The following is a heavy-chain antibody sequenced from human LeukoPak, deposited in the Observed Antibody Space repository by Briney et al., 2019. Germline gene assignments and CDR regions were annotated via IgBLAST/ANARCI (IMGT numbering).Heavy chain of an antibody. J-gene: IGHJ4*02. CDR2: ISYDGSNK. D-gene: IGHD2-2*01. V-gene: IGHV3-30*03. Sequence: GGSLRLSCAASGFTFSSYGMHWVRQAPGKGLEWVAVISYDGSNKYYADSVKGRFTISRDNSKNTLYLQMNSLRAEDTAVYYCATTAKPYCSSTSRGPVWGQGTLVTVSS. CDR1: GFTFSSYG. CDR3: ATTAKPYCSSTSRGPV.